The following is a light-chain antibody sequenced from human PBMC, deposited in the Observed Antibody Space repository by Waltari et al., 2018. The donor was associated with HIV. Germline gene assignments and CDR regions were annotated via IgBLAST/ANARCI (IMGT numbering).Light chain of an antibody. CDR3: QQYSKWPPGYT. Sequence: EIVRPQSQAPLSVLPGERATSLSRASQTVSSNLARYQQKPAQAPRLLINGASTRATGVPARFSGSGSGTEFTLTITSLQSEDFAVYYCQQYSKWPPGYTFGQGTKV. CDR1: QTVSSN. V-gene: IGKV3-15*01. J-gene: IGKJ2*01. CDR2: GAS.